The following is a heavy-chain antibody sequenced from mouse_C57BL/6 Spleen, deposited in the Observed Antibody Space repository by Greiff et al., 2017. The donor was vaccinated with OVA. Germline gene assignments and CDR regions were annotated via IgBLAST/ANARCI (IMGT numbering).Heavy chain of an antibody. J-gene: IGHJ4*01. V-gene: IGHV1-7*01. Sequence: VQLQQSGAELAKPGASVKLSCKASGYTFTSYWMHWVKQRPGQGLEWIGYINPSSGYTQYNQKFKDKSTLTADKSSSTAYMQLSSLTYEDSAVYYCARWGTVVARAMDYWGQGTSVTVSS. CDR1: GYTFTSYW. CDR3: ARWGTVVARAMDY. CDR2: INPSSGYT. D-gene: IGHD1-1*01.